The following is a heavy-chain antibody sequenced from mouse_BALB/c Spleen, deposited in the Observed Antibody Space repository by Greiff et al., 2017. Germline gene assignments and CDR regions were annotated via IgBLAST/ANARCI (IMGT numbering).Heavy chain of an antibody. J-gene: IGHJ3*01. Sequence: VQLKESGPGLVKPSQSLSLTCSVTGYSITSGYYWNWIRQFPGNKLEWMGYISYDGSNNYNPSLKNRISITRDTSKNQFFLKLNSVTTEDTATYYCARGYYGSSYGFAYWGQGTLVTVSA. V-gene: IGHV3-6*02. D-gene: IGHD1-1*01. CDR2: ISYDGSN. CDR1: GYSITSGYY. CDR3: ARGYYGSSYGFAY.